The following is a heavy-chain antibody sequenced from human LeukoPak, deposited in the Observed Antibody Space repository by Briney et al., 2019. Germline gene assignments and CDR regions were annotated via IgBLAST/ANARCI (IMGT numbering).Heavy chain of an antibody. CDR3: AGRRATVRPRGYFDY. Sequence: SETLSLTCAVYGGSFSGYYWSWIRQPPGKGLEWIGEINHSGSTNYNPSLKSRVTISVDTSKNQFSLKLSSVTAADTAVYYCAGRRATVRPRGYFDYWGQGTLVSVSS. D-gene: IGHD4-17*01. J-gene: IGHJ4*02. CDR1: GGSFSGYY. V-gene: IGHV4-34*01. CDR2: INHSGST.